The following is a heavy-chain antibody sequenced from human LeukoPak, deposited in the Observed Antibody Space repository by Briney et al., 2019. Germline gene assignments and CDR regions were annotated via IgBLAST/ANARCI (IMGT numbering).Heavy chain of an antibody. CDR2: ISGSGGST. V-gene: IGHV3-23*01. J-gene: IGHJ4*02. CDR3: AKDMGYSSSCFDY. Sequence: PGGSLRLSCAASGFTFSSYAMSWVRQAPGKGLEWVSAISGSGGSTYYADSVKGWFTISRDNSKNTLYLQMNSLRAEDTAVYYCAKDMGYSSSCFDYWGQGTLVTVSS. D-gene: IGHD6-13*01. CDR1: GFTFSSYA.